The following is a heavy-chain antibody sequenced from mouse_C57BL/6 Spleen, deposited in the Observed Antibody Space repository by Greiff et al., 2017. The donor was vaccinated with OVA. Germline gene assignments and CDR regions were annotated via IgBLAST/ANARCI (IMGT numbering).Heavy chain of an antibody. J-gene: IGHJ2*01. CDR3: AREGLGLYYFDY. D-gene: IGHD4-1*01. CDR2: IDPSDSYT. V-gene: IGHV1-59*01. CDR1: GYTFTSYW. Sequence: VQLQQPGAELVRPGTSVKLSCKASGYTFTSYWMHWVKQRPGQGLEWIGVIDPSDSYTNYNQKFKGKATLTVDTSSSTAYMQLSSLTSEDSAVYYCAREGLGLYYFDYWGQGTTLTVSS.